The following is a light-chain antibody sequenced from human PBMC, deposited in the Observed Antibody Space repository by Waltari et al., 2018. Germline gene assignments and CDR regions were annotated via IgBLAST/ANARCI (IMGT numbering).Light chain of an antibody. V-gene: IGKV1-39*01. CDR1: PSISEY. CDR3: QQSYSST. Sequence: DIQMTQSPPSLSASVGDRVTITCRASPSISEYLNWYQQKPGKAPKLLIYGASILQSVVPSRLSGSGLGTDFTLTISSLQPEDFATYYCQQSYSSTFGPGTKVDIK. CDR2: GAS. J-gene: IGKJ3*01.